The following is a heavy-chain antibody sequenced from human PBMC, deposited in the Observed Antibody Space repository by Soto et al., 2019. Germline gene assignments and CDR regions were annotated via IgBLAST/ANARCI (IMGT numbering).Heavy chain of an antibody. D-gene: IGHD2-2*03. CDR1: CYTFTSYG. Sequence: SSAKVYSKASCYTFTSYGISWVRQAPGQGLEWMGWISAYNGNTNYAQKLQGRVTMTTDTSTSTAYMELRSLRSDDTAVYYCARDGYCSSTSCPAYYYYYCGMEGCAQGPTVTVSS. J-gene: IGHJ6*02. CDR2: ISAYNGNT. V-gene: IGHV1-18*01. CDR3: ARDGYCSSTSCPAYYYYYCGMEG.